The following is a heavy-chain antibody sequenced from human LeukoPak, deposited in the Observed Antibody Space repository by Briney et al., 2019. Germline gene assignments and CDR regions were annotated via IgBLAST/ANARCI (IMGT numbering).Heavy chain of an antibody. CDR2: IFYSGST. Sequence: SETLSLTCTVSGGSISTSNYYWGWIRQPPGKGLEWIGNIFYSGSTYYSPSLKSRVTISLDTSKNQFSLKLSSVTAADTAVYYCVRSSSSIFDYWGQGTLVTVSS. J-gene: IGHJ4*02. V-gene: IGHV4-39*07. CDR3: VRSSSSIFDY. D-gene: IGHD6-6*01. CDR1: GGSISTSNYY.